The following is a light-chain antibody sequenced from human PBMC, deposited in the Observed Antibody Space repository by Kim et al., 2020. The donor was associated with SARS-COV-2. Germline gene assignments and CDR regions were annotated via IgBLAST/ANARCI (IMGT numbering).Light chain of an antibody. Sequence: LSPWQSATLSCRASQSVRAIYLAWYQQKPGQAPRLLIYGASGRATGIPDRFSGSGSGTDFTLTISRLEPEDFAVYYCYQYGSSPYTFGQGTKLEI. CDR3: YQYGSSPYT. V-gene: IGKV3-20*01. CDR1: QSVRAIY. J-gene: IGKJ2*01. CDR2: GAS.